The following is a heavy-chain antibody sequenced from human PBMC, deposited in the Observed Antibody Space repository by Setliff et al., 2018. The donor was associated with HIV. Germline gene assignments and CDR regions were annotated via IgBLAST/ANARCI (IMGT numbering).Heavy chain of an antibody. Sequence: ASVKVSCKASGYTFSNYGISWVRQAPGQGPEWMGWISAYNGNTNYAQKFQDRVTFTTDTSTSTAYMDLRNLTSDDTAMYYCARALSGYNSGWFPYWGQGTLVTV. CDR2: ISAYNGNT. D-gene: IGHD6-19*01. J-gene: IGHJ4*02. CDR1: GYTFSNYG. V-gene: IGHV1-18*01. CDR3: ARALSGYNSGWFPY.